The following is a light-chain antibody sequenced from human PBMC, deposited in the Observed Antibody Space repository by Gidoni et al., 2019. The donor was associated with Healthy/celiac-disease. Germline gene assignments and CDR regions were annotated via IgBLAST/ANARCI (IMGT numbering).Light chain of an antibody. CDR2: KSS. V-gene: IGKV1-5*03. CDR1: QSISSW. J-gene: IGKJ1*01. CDR3: QQWR. Sequence: DIQMTQSPSTLSASVGDRVTITCRASQSISSWLAWYQQTPGKAPKLLIYKSSSLESGVPSRFSGSGYGTEFTPTISSLQPDDFATYYCQQWRFGPGTKVEIK.